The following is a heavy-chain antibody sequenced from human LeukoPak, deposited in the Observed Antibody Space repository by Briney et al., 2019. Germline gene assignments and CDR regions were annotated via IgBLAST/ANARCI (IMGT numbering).Heavy chain of an antibody. CDR2: INHSGST. CDR1: GGPFSGYY. V-gene: IGHV4-34*01. J-gene: IGHJ5*02. Sequence: PSETLSLTCAVYGGPFSGYYWSWIRQPPGKGLEWIGEINHSGSTNYNPSLKSRVTISVDTSKNQFSLKLSSVTAADTAVYYCARTQHDYVWGSYRPNWFDPWGQGTLVTVSS. CDR3: ARTQHDYVWGSYRPNWFDP. D-gene: IGHD3-16*02.